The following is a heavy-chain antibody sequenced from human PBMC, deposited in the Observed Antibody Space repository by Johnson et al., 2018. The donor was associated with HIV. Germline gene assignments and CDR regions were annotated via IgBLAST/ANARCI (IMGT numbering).Heavy chain of an antibody. J-gene: IGHJ3*02. D-gene: IGHD6-13*01. CDR3: ARQQQLTHDAFDI. CDR1: GFTFSSYA. Sequence: QVQLVESGGGLVQSGGSLRLSCAVSGFTFSSYAMHWVRQAPGKRLEWVAVISYDGSNTYYADSVKGGFTISRDNSKNTLYLQMNSLRAEDTALYYCARQQQLTHDAFDIWGQGAMVTVSS. V-gene: IGHV3-30*04. CDR2: ISYDGSNT.